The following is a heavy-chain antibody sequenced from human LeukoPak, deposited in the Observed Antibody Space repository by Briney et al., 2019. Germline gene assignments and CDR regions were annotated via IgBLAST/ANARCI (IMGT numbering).Heavy chain of an antibody. CDR3: ARGFRAARAVGAFDY. J-gene: IGHJ4*02. V-gene: IGHV1-69*13. D-gene: IGHD6-6*01. CDR1: GGTFSSYA. Sequence: VASVKVSCKASGGTFSSYAISWVRPAPGQGLGWVGGIIPIFGTANYAQKFQGRVTITADESTSTAYMELSSLRSEDTAVYYCARGFRAARAVGAFDYWGQGTLVTVSS. CDR2: IIPIFGTA.